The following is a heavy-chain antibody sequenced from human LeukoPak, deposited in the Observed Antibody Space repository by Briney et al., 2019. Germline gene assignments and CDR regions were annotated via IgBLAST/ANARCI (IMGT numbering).Heavy chain of an antibody. CDR1: GDSFSGYF. Sequence: PSETLSLTCGVYGDSFSGYFWTWIRHPPGKGLEWIGEINHSGGANYNPSLTSRVTISLDTSKNQFSLKLSSVTAADTALYYCARGQGTVTTHWGQGTLVTGSS. J-gene: IGHJ4*02. V-gene: IGHV4-34*01. CDR2: INHSGGA. CDR3: ARGQGTVTTH. D-gene: IGHD4-17*01.